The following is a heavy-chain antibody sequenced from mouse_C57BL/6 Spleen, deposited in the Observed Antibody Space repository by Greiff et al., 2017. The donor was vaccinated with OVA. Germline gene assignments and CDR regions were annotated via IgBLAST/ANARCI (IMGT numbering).Heavy chain of an antibody. Sequence: EVKLVESGGGLVQPGGSLSLSCAASGFTFTDYYMSWVRQPPGKALEWLGFIRNKANGYTTEYSASVKGRFTISRDNSQSILYLQMNALRAEDSATYYCARSSDYDGGDYFDYWGQGTTLTVSS. CDR1: GFTFTDYY. V-gene: IGHV7-3*01. D-gene: IGHD2-4*01. J-gene: IGHJ2*01. CDR3: ARSSDYDGGDYFDY. CDR2: IRNKANGYTT.